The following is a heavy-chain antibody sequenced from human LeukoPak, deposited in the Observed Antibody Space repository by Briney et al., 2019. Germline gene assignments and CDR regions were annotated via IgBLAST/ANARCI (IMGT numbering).Heavy chain of an antibody. V-gene: IGHV4-59*01. J-gene: IGHJ4*02. CDR1: GGSISNYY. D-gene: IGHD3-22*01. CDR2: IYYSGTT. Sequence: SETLSLTCTVSGGSISNYYWSWIRQPPGKGLEWIGYIYYSGTTNYNPSLKSRVTMSVDTSKSQFSLKLSSVTAADTAVYYRARVNSYDSSGYLDLRPYFDYWGQGTLVTVSS. CDR3: ARVNSYDSSGYLDLRPYFDY.